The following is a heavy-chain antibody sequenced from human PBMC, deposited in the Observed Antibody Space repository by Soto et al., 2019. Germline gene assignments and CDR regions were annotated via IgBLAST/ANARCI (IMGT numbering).Heavy chain of an antibody. CDR2: IYSGHTT. CDR3: VRGPSDHKLRLVEWPYGDY. J-gene: IGHJ4*02. Sequence: EVQLVESGGGLIQPGGSLRLPCVASGFIVSSNQMSWVRQAPGKGLEWVSVIYSGHTTYYADSVEGRFTISRDDSKNTLYLQMNSLRVEDTAVYYCVRGPSDHKLRLVEWPYGDYWGQGALVTVSS. CDR1: GFIVSSNQ. V-gene: IGHV3-53*01. D-gene: IGHD3-3*01.